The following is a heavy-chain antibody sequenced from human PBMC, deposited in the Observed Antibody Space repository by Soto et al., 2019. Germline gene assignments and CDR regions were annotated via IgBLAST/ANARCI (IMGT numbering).Heavy chain of an antibody. CDR2: ISQSGNT. V-gene: IGHV4-34*01. J-gene: IGHJ4*02. CDR1: SGSLSGYY. CDR3: ARAPKVSGSSQTRPDF. D-gene: IGHD6-6*01. Sequence: PSETLSLTCSIYSGSLSGYYWSWIRQPPGKGLEWIGEISQSGNTNYSPSLKSRVSISIDTSKKQFSLNLASVSAADTAVYYCARAPKVSGSSQTRPDFWGQGTLGTSPQ.